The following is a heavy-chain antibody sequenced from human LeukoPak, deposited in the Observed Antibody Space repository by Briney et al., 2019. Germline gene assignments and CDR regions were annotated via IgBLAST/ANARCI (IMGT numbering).Heavy chain of an antibody. Sequence: GASVKVSCKASGGTFSSYAISWVRQAPGQGLEWMGRIIPILGIANYAQKFQGRVTITADKSTSTAYMELSSLRSEDTAVYYCAKEFANRPDYFDYWGQGTLVTVSS. CDR2: IIPILGIA. J-gene: IGHJ4*02. CDR1: GGTFSSYA. CDR3: AKEFANRPDYFDY. D-gene: IGHD3-10*01. V-gene: IGHV1-69*04.